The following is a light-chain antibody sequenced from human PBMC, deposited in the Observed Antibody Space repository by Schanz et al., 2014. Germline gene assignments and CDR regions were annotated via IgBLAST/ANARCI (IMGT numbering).Light chain of an antibody. Sequence: GDRVTITCRASQSISSWLAWYQQKPGKAPKLLIYDASSLESGVPSRFSGSGSGTEFTLTISSLQPDDFATYYCQQYNSPPWTFGQGTKVEIK. CDR1: QSISSW. CDR2: DAS. J-gene: IGKJ1*01. V-gene: IGKV1-5*01. CDR3: QQYNSPPWT.